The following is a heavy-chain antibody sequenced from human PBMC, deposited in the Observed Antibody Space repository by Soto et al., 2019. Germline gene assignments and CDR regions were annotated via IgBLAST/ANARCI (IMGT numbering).Heavy chain of an antibody. CDR3: ARGGDTAIVDY. Sequence: PSETLSLTCAVPGGSIDSNGNSWTWIRQPPGKGLEWIGYIYHSGSTYYNPSLRSRVTISVDTSTNQFSLKLSSVTAADTAVYYCARGGDTAIVDYWGQGTLVTVSS. J-gene: IGHJ4*02. D-gene: IGHD3-16*01. V-gene: IGHV4-30-2*01. CDR2: IYHSGST. CDR1: GGSIDSNGNS.